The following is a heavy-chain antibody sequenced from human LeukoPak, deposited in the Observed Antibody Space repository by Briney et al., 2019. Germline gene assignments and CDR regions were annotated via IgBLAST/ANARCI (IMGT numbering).Heavy chain of an antibody. D-gene: IGHD6-19*01. J-gene: IGHJ2*01. CDR1: GYTFTGYY. CDR2: INPNSGGT. V-gene: IGHV1-2*02. CDR3: ARDRAGIAVAVTYWYFDL. Sequence: ASVTVSCKASGYTFTGYYMHWVRQAPGQGLEWMGWINPNSGGTNYAQKFQGRVTMTRDTSISTAYMELSRLRSDDTAVYYCARDRAGIAVAVTYWYFDLWGRGTLVTVSS.